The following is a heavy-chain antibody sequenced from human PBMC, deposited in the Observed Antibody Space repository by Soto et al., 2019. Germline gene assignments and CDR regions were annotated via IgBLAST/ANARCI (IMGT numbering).Heavy chain of an antibody. Sequence: SETLSLTCTVSGGSISSSSYYWGWIRQPPGKGLEWIGSIYYSGSTYYNPSLKSRVTISVDTSKNQFSLKLSSVIAADTAAYYCARHVPSGGMITFGPVSNWFDPWGQGTLVTVSS. CDR2: IYYSGST. V-gene: IGHV4-39*01. CDR1: GGSISSSSYY. CDR3: ARHVPSGGMITFGPVSNWFDP. J-gene: IGHJ5*02. D-gene: IGHD3-16*01.